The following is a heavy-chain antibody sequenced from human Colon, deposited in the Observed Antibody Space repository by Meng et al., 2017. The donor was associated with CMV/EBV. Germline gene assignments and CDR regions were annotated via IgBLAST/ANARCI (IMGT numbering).Heavy chain of an antibody. V-gene: IGHV3-7*04. CDR2: INQDGSAN. D-gene: IGHD1-26*01. J-gene: IGHJ4*02. CDR1: GFPFSTYW. Sequence: GQVVGSGGGFVQPGGSLRLSCAASGFPFSTYWMSWVRQAPGKGLEWVANINQDGSANYYVDSVKGRFAISRDNAQNSLFLQMNSLRAEDTAVYYCARAGQVGAADYWGQGTLVTVSS. CDR3: ARAGQVGAADY.